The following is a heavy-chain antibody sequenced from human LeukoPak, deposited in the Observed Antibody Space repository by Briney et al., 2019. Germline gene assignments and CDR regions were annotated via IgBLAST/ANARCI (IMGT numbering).Heavy chain of an antibody. CDR3: ARRDSSGWYVFDY. CDR1: GYTFTSYA. V-gene: IGHV1-3*01. J-gene: IGHJ4*02. CDR2: INAGNGNT. D-gene: IGHD6-19*01. Sequence: ASVKVSCKASGYTFTSYAMHWVRQPPGQRLEWMGWINAGNGNTKYSQKFQGRVTITRDTSASTAYMELSSLRSEDTAVYYCARRDSSGWYVFDYWGQGTLVTVSS.